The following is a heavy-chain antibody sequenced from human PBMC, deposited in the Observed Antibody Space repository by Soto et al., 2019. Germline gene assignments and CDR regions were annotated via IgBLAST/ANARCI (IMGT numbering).Heavy chain of an antibody. V-gene: IGHV3-9*01. D-gene: IGHD4-17*01. CDR2: ISWNSGSI. Sequence: EVQLVESGGGLVQPGRSLRLSCAASGFTFDDYAMHWVRQAPGKGLEWVSGISWNSGSIGYADSVKGRFTIFRDNAKNSLYLQMNSLRAEDTALYYCAKDLYGDYAWYFDLWGRGTLVTVSS. CDR3: AKDLYGDYAWYFDL. J-gene: IGHJ2*01. CDR1: GFTFDDYA.